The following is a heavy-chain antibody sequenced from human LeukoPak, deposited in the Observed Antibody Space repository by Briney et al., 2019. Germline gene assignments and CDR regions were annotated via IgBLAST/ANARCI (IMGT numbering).Heavy chain of an antibody. CDR1: GFTFSSYA. Sequence: GGSLRLSCAASGFTFSSYATSWVRQAPGKGLEWVSAISGSGGSTYYADSVKGRFTISRDNSKNTLYLQMNSLRAEDTAVYYCAKRADDFWSGHTVDYWGQGTLVTVSS. J-gene: IGHJ4*02. CDR3: AKRADDFWSGHTVDY. D-gene: IGHD3-3*01. CDR2: ISGSGGST. V-gene: IGHV3-23*01.